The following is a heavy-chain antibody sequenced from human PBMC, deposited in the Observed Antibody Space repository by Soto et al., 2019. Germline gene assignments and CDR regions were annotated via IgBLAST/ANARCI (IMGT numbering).Heavy chain of an antibody. V-gene: IGHV2-26*01. D-gene: IGHD2-15*01. CDR1: GFSLSNSKMG. J-gene: IGHJ5*02. Sequence: QVTLKESGPVLVKPTETLTLTCTVSGFSLSNSKMGVSWIRQPPGKALEWLAQISSNDEKTYRTSLKSRLTISKDTTKSQVVLTTANMDPEDTGPYFCVRATGYCSGGSCSPKWFDPWGQGILVTVSS. CDR3: VRATGYCSGGSCSPKWFDP. CDR2: ISSNDEK.